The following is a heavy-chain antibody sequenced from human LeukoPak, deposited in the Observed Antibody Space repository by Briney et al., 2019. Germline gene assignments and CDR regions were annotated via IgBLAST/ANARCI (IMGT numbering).Heavy chain of an antibody. Sequence: GGSLRLACVVSGFTFRSAWMNWDRQAPGRGLEWVGRIKSKTDGGTTDYAAPVKGRFTISRDDSKTTLYLQMNSLQTEDTAVYYCTTDQVVRGVTNDSWGQGTLVTVSS. CDR3: TTDQVVRGVTNDS. J-gene: IGHJ5*01. CDR2: IKSKTDGGTT. V-gene: IGHV3-15*01. CDR1: GFTFRSAW. D-gene: IGHD3-10*01.